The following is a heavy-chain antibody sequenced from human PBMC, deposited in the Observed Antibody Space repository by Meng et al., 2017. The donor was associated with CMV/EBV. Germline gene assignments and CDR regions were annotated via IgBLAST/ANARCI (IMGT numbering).Heavy chain of an antibody. V-gene: IGHV4-59*01. D-gene: IGHD2-21*02. CDR1: GGSISSYY. CDR3: ARILGGYWAAAWFDP. J-gene: IGHJ5*02. Sequence: SETLSLTCTVSGGSISSYYWSWIRQPPGKGLEWIGYIYYSGSTNYNHSLKSRVTISVDTSKNQFSLKLSSVTAADTAVYYCARILGGYWAAAWFDPWGQGTLVTVSS. CDR2: IYYSGST.